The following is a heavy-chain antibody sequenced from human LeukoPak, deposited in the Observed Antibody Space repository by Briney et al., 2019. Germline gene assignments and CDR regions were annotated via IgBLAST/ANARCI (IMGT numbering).Heavy chain of an antibody. CDR1: GFPFSSYA. CDR2: ISGSGGST. Sequence: GGSLRLSCAASGFPFSSYAMSWVRQPPGKGLEWVSAISGSGGSTYYAASVKGSFTISRDNAKNSLYLQMNSLRAEDTAVYSCARGADGVSSDSRGWFDPWGQGTLVTVSS. CDR3: ARGADGVSSDSRGWFDP. V-gene: IGHV3-23*01. D-gene: IGHD2-15*01. J-gene: IGHJ5*02.